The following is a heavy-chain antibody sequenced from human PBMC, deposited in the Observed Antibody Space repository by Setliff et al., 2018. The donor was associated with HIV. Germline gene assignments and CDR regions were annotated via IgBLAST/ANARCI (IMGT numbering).Heavy chain of an antibody. V-gene: IGHV4-4*08. Sequence: SETLSLTCNVSGGSISSRYWTWIRQPPGKGLEWIGYINFGSTTYNPSLQNRVTVSVDAPKNQFSLKLSSLTAADTAVYYCVMAVADKGVYYFDYWGQGTLVTVSS. CDR3: VMAVADKGVYYFDY. J-gene: IGHJ4*02. D-gene: IGHD6-19*01. CDR1: GGSISSRY. CDR2: INFGST.